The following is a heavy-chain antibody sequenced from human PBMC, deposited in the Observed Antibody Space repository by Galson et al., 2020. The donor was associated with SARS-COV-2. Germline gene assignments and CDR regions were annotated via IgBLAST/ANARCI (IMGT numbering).Heavy chain of an antibody. CDR2: INHSGST. D-gene: IGHD2-2*01. J-gene: IGHJ6*03. Sequence: SETLSLTCAVYGGSLSGYYWSWIRQPPGKGREWIGEINHSGSTNYNPSLKSRVTISVDTSKNQFSLKLSSVTAADTAVYYCARGEVVVVPAARVYYYYMDVWGKGTTVTVSS. CDR1: GGSLSGYY. V-gene: IGHV4-34*01. CDR3: ARGEVVVVPAARVYYYYMDV.